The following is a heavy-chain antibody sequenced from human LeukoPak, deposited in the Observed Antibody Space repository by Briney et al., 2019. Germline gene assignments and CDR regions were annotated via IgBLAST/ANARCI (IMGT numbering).Heavy chain of an antibody. J-gene: IGHJ6*04. Sequence: GGSLRLPCAASGFTFSSYAMHWVRQAPGKGLEWVAVISYDGSNKYYADSVKGRFTISRDNSKNTLYLQMNSLRAEDTAVYYCARQYCSSTSCYDYYYYGMDVWGKGTTVTVSS. D-gene: IGHD2-2*01. V-gene: IGHV3-30*04. CDR3: ARQYCSSTSCYDYYYYGMDV. CDR2: ISYDGSNK. CDR1: GFTFSSYA.